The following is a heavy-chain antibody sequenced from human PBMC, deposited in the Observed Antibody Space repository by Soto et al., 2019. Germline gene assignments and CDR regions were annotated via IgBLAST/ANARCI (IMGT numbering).Heavy chain of an antibody. CDR1: GGSINSGGYS. D-gene: IGHD4-17*01. V-gene: IGHV4-30-2*01. CDR2: IYQSENT. CDR3: ARGDDYGGWYFDL. J-gene: IGHJ2*01. Sequence: QLQLQESGSGLVKPSQTLSLTCGVSGGSINSGGYSWSWIRQPPGKGLEWIGYIYQSENTYYNPSLKSRVTISLDRSNNQFSLKLSSVTAADTAVYYCARGDDYGGWYFDLWGRGTLVTVSS.